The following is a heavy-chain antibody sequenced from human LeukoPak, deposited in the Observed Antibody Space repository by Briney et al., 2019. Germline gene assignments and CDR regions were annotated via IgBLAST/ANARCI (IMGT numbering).Heavy chain of an antibody. CDR1: GFTFSSYG. V-gene: IGHV3-30*18. CDR2: ISYDGSNK. D-gene: IGHD4-17*01. Sequence: GGSLRLSCAASGFTFSSYGMHWVRQAPGKGLEWVAVISYDGSNKYYADSVKGRFTISRDNSKNTLYLQMNSLRAEDTAVYYCAKDLLSTVTMYYFDYWGQGTLVTVSS. CDR3: AKDLLSTVTMYYFDY. J-gene: IGHJ4*02.